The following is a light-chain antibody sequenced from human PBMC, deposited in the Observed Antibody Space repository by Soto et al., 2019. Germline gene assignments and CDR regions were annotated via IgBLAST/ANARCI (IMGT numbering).Light chain of an antibody. V-gene: IGKV3-11*01. Sequence: EIVLSQSPATRSLSPGERATLSSSFSQSVKTFLGWYQQRPGQAPRLLIYDASHRAAGIPARFSGSGFGTDFTLTISSLEPEDAAVYYCQQRSNWPPITFGQGTRLGI. J-gene: IGKJ5*01. CDR2: DAS. CDR3: QQRSNWPPIT. CDR1: QSVKTF.